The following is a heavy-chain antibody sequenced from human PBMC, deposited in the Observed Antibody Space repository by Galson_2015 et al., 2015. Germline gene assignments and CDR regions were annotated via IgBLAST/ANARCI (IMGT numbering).Heavy chain of an antibody. CDR1: GYTFVSFS. Sequence: SVKVSCKASGYTFVSFSVHWVRQAPGQRLEWMGWIDAANGNTKFSQKFQGRVTITRDKSANILYMELSSLRSEDTAVYYCARGGRNTWSFDYWGQGSLVSVSS. D-gene: IGHD1/OR15-1a*01. J-gene: IGHJ4*02. CDR3: ARGGRNTWSFDY. V-gene: IGHV1-3*01. CDR2: IDAANGNT.